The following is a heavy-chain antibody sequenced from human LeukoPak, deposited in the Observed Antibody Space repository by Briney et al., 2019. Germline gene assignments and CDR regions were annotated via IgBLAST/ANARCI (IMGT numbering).Heavy chain of an antibody. D-gene: IGHD1-26*01. Sequence: ASVKVSCKASGYTFTSYYMHWVRQAPGQGLEWMGIINPSGGSTSYAQKFQGRVTMTRDTSTSTVYMELSSLRSEDTAVYYCARGWELRDPPPGAHYYYGMDVWGQGTTVTVSS. J-gene: IGHJ6*02. V-gene: IGHV1-46*01. CDR1: GYTFTSYY. CDR2: INPSGGST. CDR3: ARGWELRDPPPGAHYYYGMDV.